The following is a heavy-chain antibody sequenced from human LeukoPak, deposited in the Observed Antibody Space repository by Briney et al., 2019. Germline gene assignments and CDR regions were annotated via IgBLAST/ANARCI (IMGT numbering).Heavy chain of an antibody. Sequence: PGGSPRLSCAASGFTFSSYAMSWVRQAPGKGLEWVSGISGSGGSTYYADSVKGRFTISRDNSKNTLYLQMNSLRAEDTAVYYCAKTRAYYYDSSGYPDYWGQGTLVTVSS. CDR1: GFTFSSYA. D-gene: IGHD3-22*01. V-gene: IGHV3-23*01. J-gene: IGHJ4*02. CDR2: ISGSGGST. CDR3: AKTRAYYYDSSGYPDY.